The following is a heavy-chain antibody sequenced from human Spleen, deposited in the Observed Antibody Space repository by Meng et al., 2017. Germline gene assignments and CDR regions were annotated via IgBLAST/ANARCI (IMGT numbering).Heavy chain of an antibody. D-gene: IGHD5-12*01. J-gene: IGHJ5*02. CDR3: ARDRIVANDGDGWFDP. V-gene: IGHV4-61*02. Sequence: QTPSLTCAVSDYSISSGYYWRWIRQPAGKGLEWIGRIYTSGSTNYNPSLKSRVTLSVDTSKNQFSLKLRSVTAADTAVYYCARDRIVANDGDGWFDPWGQGTLVTVSS. CDR2: IYTSGST. CDR1: DYSISSGYY.